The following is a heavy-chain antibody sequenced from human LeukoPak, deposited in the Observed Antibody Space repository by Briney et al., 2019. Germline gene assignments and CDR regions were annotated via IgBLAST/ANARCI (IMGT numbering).Heavy chain of an antibody. V-gene: IGHV3-48*04. CDR2: ISSSTGTI. CDR3: AREGIAAAGIRQFDY. CDR1: GFNFSIYS. D-gene: IGHD6-13*01. Sequence: GGSLRLSCAASGFNFSIYSMNWVRQAPGKGLEWVSYISSSTGTIYYVDSVKGRFTISRDNAKNSLYLQMNSLRAEDTAVYYCAREGIAAAGIRQFDYWGQGTLVTVSS. J-gene: IGHJ4*02.